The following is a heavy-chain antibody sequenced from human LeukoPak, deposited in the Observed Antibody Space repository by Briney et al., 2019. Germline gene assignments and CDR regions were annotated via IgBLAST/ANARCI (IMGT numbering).Heavy chain of an antibody. CDR2: IKSKTDGGTT. J-gene: IGHJ4*02. CDR3: XXXXXXXXLLQTGYFDY. D-gene: IGHD3-22*01. Sequence: GGSLRLSCAASGFTFSNAWMSWVRQAPGKGLEWVGRIKSKTDGGTTDYAAPVKGRFTISRDDSKNTLYLQMNSLKTEDTAVXXXXXXXXXXXLLQTGYFDYWGQGTLVTVSS. CDR1: GFTFSNAW. V-gene: IGHV3-15*01.